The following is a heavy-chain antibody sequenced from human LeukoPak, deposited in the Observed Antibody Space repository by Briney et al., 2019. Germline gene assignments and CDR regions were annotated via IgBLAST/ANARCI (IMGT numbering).Heavy chain of an antibody. CDR3: AKDRSAGSGWSLY. D-gene: IGHD6-19*01. V-gene: IGHV3-23*01. Sequence: GGSLRLSCAASGFTFSSYAISWVRQAPGKGLEWVSAISGSGGSTYYADSVKGRVTISRDNSKNTLYLQMNSLRAEDTAVYYCAKDRSAGSGWSLYWGQGTLVTVSS. J-gene: IGHJ4*02. CDR2: ISGSGGST. CDR1: GFTFSSYA.